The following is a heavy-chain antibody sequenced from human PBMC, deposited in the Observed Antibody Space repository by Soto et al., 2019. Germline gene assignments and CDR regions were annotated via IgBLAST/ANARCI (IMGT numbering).Heavy chain of an antibody. V-gene: IGHV5-10-1*01. J-gene: IGHJ6*02. CDR3: TRHYGLYDNMVV. D-gene: IGHD4-17*01. CDR2: IDPSDSYT. CDR1: GYSFLNYW. Sequence: GASLKISCKGSGYSFLNYWISWVRQMPGKGLEWMGRIDPSDSYTNYSPSFQGHVTISADKSISTAYLQWSSLKASDTAIYYCTRHYGLYDNMVVWGQGTTVTVSS.